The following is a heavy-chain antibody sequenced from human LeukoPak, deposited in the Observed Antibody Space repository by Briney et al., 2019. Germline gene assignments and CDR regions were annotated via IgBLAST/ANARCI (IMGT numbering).Heavy chain of an antibody. V-gene: IGHV3-23*01. Sequence: GGSLRLSCTASGISFSTYAMSWVRQTPGKGLEWVSAISGSGRSPYYADSVKGHFTISRDNSKNTLYLQMNSLRAEDTAVYYCARDRSSGYYFDYWGQGTLVTVSS. CDR3: ARDRSSGYYFDY. J-gene: IGHJ4*02. D-gene: IGHD3-22*01. CDR1: GISFSTYA. CDR2: ISGSGRSP.